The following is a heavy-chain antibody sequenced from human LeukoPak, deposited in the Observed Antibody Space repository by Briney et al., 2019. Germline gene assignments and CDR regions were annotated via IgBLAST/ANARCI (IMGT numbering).Heavy chain of an antibody. CDR2: ISSSSSTI. CDR3: ARDLYQATGYSSSWYSWFDP. V-gene: IGHV3-48*04. J-gene: IGHJ5*02. CDR1: GFTFSSYS. D-gene: IGHD6-13*01. Sequence: PGGSLRLSCAASGFTFSSYSMNWVRQAPGKGLEWVSYISSSSSTIYYADSVKGRFTISRDNAKSSLYLQMNSLRAEDTAVYYCARDLYQATGYSSSWYSWFDPWGQGTLVTVSS.